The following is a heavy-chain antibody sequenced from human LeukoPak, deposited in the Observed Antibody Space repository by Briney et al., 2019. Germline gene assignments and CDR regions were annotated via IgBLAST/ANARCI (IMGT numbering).Heavy chain of an antibody. D-gene: IGHD3-22*01. CDR1: GFTFSSYG. Sequence: PGGSLRLSCAASGFTFSSYGMHWVRQAPGKGLEWVAVIWYDGSKKYYADSVKGRFTISRDNSKNTLYLQMNSLRAEDTAVYYCARSRYYYDSSDYSGYWGQGTLVTVSS. CDR3: ARSRYYYDSSDYSGY. J-gene: IGHJ4*02. CDR2: IWYDGSKK. V-gene: IGHV3-33*01.